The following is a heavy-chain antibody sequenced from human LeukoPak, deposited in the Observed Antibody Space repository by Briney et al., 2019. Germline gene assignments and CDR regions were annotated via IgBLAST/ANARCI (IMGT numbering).Heavy chain of an antibody. J-gene: IGHJ4*02. CDR3: ASLIMITFGGVTSSPLFFDY. CDR1: GYNFTDYY. CDR2: INPKSGGT. D-gene: IGHD3-16*01. V-gene: IGHV1-2*02. Sequence: ASVKVSCKASGYNFTDYYIHWVRQAPGQGLEWVGWINPKSGGTTYARKFQGRVTMTRDTSISTAYMELSRLRSDDTAVYYCASLIMITFGGVTSSPLFFDYWGQGTLVTVSS.